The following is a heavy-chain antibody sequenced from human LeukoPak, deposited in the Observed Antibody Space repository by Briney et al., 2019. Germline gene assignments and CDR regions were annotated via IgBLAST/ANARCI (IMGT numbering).Heavy chain of an antibody. Sequence: ASVKVSCKASGYTFTSYGIGWVRQAPGQGLEWMGWISAYNGNTNYAQKLQGRVTMATDTSTSTAYMELRSLRSDDTAVYYCALDPRLRWYDFDYWGQGTLVTVSS. CDR1: GYTFTSYG. J-gene: IGHJ4*02. CDR2: ISAYNGNT. CDR3: ALDPRLRWYDFDY. V-gene: IGHV1-18*01. D-gene: IGHD4-23*01.